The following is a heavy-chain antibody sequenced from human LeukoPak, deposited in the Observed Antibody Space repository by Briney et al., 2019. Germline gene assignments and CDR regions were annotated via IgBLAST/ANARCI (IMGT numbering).Heavy chain of an antibody. D-gene: IGHD3-10*01. V-gene: IGHV3-43D*04. CDR1: GFSFGDFA. Sequence: GGSLRLSCAASGFSFGDFAMQWVRQAPGKGLEWVALINWNASFTHYAACVKGRFTISRDNSKNSLSLKLNSLSPQATALYYCAKERRGYYMDVWGKGTTVIVSS. CDR3: AKERRGYYMDV. J-gene: IGHJ6*03. CDR2: INWNASFT.